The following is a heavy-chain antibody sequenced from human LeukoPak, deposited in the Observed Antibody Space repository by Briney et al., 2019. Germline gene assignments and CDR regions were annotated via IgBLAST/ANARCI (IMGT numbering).Heavy chain of an antibody. V-gene: IGHV3-11*01. CDR2: ISRDGNII. D-gene: IGHD3-16*01. J-gene: IGHJ4*02. CDR3: ARYVLLMDY. Sequence: PGGSLRLSCAASGFSFSDHHMSWVRQVPGKGLEWLAYISRDGNIIVYADSVKGRSTISRDNAKQSVYLEMKSLRPEDTAVYYCARYVLLMDYWGQGTLVTVSS. CDR1: GFSFSDHH.